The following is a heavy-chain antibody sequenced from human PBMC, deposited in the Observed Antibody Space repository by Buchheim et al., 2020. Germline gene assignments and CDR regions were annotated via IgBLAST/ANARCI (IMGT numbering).Heavy chain of an antibody. J-gene: IGHJ3*02. V-gene: IGHV1-8*01. CDR2: MNPNSGNT. D-gene: IGHD2-15*01. CDR1: GYTFTSYD. CDR3: ALQWLDIVVVVGAGGNHDDAFDI. Sequence: QVQLVQSGAEVKKPGASVKVSCKASGYTFTSYDINWVRQATGQGLEWMGWMNPNSGNTGYAQKFQGRVTMTRNTSISTAYMELSSLRSEDTAVYYCALQWLDIVVVVGAGGNHDDAFDIWGQGT.